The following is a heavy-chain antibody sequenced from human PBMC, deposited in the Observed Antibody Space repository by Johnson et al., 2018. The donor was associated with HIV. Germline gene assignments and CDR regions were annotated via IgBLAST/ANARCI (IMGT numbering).Heavy chain of an antibody. Sequence: QVQLVESGGGVVQPGGSLRLSCAASGFSFSNYGMHWVRQAPGKGLEWVTFIQYDGSNKYSADSVKGRFSISRNNSRDTLYLQMNSLRPEDTAVYYCAKVRRAYYEDAFDIWGQGKMVTVSS. CDR3: AKVRRAYYEDAFDI. V-gene: IGHV3-30*02. J-gene: IGHJ3*02. CDR1: GFSFSNYG. D-gene: IGHD3-22*01. CDR2: IQYDGSNK.